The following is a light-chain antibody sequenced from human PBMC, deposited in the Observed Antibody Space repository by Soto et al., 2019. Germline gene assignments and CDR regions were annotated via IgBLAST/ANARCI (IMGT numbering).Light chain of an antibody. CDR2: DAS. V-gene: IGKV1-33*01. J-gene: IGKJ5*01. Sequence: DIQMTQSPSSLSASVGDRVTITCQASHDIKKYLNWYQEKPGKAPKLLIYDASNLRTGIPSRFSGNGSGTHLTITINTLQPEDIETYYCQRYDSLPPSFGQGTRLDSK. CDR1: HDIKKY. CDR3: QRYDSLPPS.